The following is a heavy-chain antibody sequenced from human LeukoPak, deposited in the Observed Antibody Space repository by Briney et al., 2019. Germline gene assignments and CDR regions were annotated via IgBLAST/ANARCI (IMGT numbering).Heavy chain of an antibody. Sequence: SETLSLTCAVYGGSFSGYYWSWIRQPPGKGLEWIGEINHSGSTNYNPSLKSRVTISVDTSKNQFSLQLNSVTPEDTAVYYCARENNRAYFDWLPLIDYWGQGTLVTVSS. V-gene: IGHV4-34*01. CDR3: ARENNRAYFDWLPLIDY. CDR2: INHSGST. D-gene: IGHD3-9*01. CDR1: GGSFSGYY. J-gene: IGHJ4*02.